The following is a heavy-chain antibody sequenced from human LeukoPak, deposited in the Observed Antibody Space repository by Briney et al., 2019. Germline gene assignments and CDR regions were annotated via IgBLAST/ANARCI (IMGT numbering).Heavy chain of an antibody. V-gene: IGHV3-53*01. J-gene: IGHJ4*02. CDR2: LYIGGNT. CDR1: GLTVNNDY. Sequence: GGSLRLSCAASGLTVNNDYMNWVRQAPGKGLEWVSALYIGGNTYYADSVRGRFTISRDNSKNTLYLQMNSQRAEDTAIYYCMTAAGYNFGQYWGQGTLVTVSS. CDR3: MTAAGYNFGQY. D-gene: IGHD5-18*01.